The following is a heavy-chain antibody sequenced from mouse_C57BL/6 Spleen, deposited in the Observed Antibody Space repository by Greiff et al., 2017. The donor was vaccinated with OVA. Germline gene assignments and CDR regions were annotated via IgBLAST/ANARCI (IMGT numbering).Heavy chain of an antibody. V-gene: IGHV5-6*01. J-gene: IGHJ3*02. Sequence: EVKVVESGGDLVKPGGSLKLSCAASGFTFSSYGMSWVRQTPDKRLEWVATISSGGSYTYYPDSVKGRFTISRDNAKNTLYLQMSSLKSEDTAMYYCARKGDGFWGQGTLVTVSA. CDR2: ISSGGSYT. CDR1: GFTFSSYG. CDR3: ARKGDGF.